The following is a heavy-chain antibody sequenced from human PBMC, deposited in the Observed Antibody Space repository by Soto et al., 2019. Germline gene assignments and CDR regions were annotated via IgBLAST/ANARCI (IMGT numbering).Heavy chain of an antibody. J-gene: IGHJ3*02. Sequence: EVQLVESGGGLVQXGGSLRLSCVVSGFSFSDHYMDWVRQAPEKRLEWVGRTRNKAKSYSTAYAASVKGRFTISRDDSRNSVYLQMDSLRTEDTAVYYCVRVRDYYDSRGYSTDAFDIWGQGSMVTVSS. CDR2: TRNKAKSYST. D-gene: IGHD3-22*01. CDR1: GFSFSDHY. CDR3: VRVRDYYDSRGYSTDAFDI. V-gene: IGHV3-72*01.